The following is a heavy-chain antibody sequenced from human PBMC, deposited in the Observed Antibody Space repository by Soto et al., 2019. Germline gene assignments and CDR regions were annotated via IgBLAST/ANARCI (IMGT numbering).Heavy chain of an antibody. J-gene: IGHJ5*02. V-gene: IGHV1-46*01. Sequence: QVQLVQSGAEVKKPGASVKVSCKASGYTFTSYYMHWVRQAPGQGLELMGIINPSGGSTSYAQKFQGRVTMTRDTSTSTVYMELSSLRSEDTAVYYCARDHPARWFDPWGQGTLVTVSS. CDR2: INPSGGST. CDR1: GYTFTSYY. CDR3: ARDHPARWFDP.